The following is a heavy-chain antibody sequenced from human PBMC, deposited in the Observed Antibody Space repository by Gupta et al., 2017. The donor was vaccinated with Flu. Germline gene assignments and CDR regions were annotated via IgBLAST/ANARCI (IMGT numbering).Heavy chain of an antibody. J-gene: IGHJ5*01. V-gene: IGHV1-3*01. CDR2: DNAGDGTT. D-gene: IGHD5-12*01. Sequence: HWVRQAPGQRLEWMAWDNAGDGTTKFSQKFQGRVTITRDTSASTAYMELRSLGPGDTAVYYCARDRGYSGYDPLYLDSWGQGTLVTVSS. CDR3: ARDRGYSGYDPLYLDS.